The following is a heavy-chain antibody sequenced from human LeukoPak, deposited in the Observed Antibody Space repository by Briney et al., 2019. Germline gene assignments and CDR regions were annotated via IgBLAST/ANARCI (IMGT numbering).Heavy chain of an antibody. V-gene: IGHV1-46*01. J-gene: IGHJ4*02. Sequence: GASVKVSCKASGYTFTSYAMKWVRQAPGQEVEWRGIINPSVGSTSYAQKFQGRVTMTRDTSTSTVYMELSSLRAEDTAVYYCARGGVDTAMVSLAGTPRFFDYWGQGTLVTVSS. CDR2: INPSVGST. CDR3: ARGGVDTAMVSLAGTPRFFDY. D-gene: IGHD5-18*01. CDR1: GYTFTSYA.